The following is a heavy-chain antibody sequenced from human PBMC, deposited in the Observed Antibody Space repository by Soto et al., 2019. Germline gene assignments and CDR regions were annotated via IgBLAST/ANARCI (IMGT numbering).Heavy chain of an antibody. D-gene: IGHD3-9*01. Sequence: ETLSLTCAVSGYSISSGYYWGWIRQPPGKGLEWIGSIYHSGSTYYNPSLKSRVTISVDTSKNQFSLKLSSVTAADTAVYYCARDRRTGYYYFDYWGQGTLVTVSS. V-gene: IGHV4-38-2*02. CDR1: GYSISSGYY. J-gene: IGHJ4*02. CDR3: ARDRRTGYYYFDY. CDR2: IYHSGST.